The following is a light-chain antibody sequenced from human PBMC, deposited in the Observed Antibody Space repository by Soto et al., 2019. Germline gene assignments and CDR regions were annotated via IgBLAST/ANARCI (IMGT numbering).Light chain of an antibody. CDR1: QSVSSSY. V-gene: IGKV3-20*01. CDR2: DAS. CDR3: QQDVRSPPSWT. Sequence: ETVLTQSPGTLSLSPGERATLSCRASQSVSSSYLAWYQQKPGQAPRLLIYDASSRATGIPDRFSGSGSGTDCTLTISRLEPEDFAVYYCQQDVRSPPSWTFGQGTKVEIK. J-gene: IGKJ1*01.